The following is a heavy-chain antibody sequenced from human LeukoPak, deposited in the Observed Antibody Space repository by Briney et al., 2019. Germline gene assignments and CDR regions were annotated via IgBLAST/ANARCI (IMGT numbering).Heavy chain of an antibody. V-gene: IGHV4-59*01. D-gene: IGHD3-16*01. CDR1: GGSISGYY. Sequence: SETLSLTCTVSGGSISGYYWSWIRQPPGKGLEWIGYVYYSGSTNYNPSLKSRVTISVDTSKKQFSLKLSSATAADTAVYYCARVLDLSKRGLDAFDIWGQGTMVTVSS. CDR3: ARVLDLSKRGLDAFDI. J-gene: IGHJ3*02. CDR2: VYYSGST.